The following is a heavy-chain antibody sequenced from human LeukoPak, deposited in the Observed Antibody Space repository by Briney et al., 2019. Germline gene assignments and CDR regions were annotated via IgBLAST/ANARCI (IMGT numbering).Heavy chain of an antibody. V-gene: IGHV3-33*01. CDR2: IWSDATNK. D-gene: IGHD4-11*01. CDR3: ARDAQRGFDYSNSLQY. Sequence: PGGSLKLSWAATGFIFSHYGMHWVRQAPGKGLEWVAVIWSDATNKYYAASVKGRFSISRDDSGKTVYLQMDSLRPEDTGIYFCARDAQRGFDYSNSLQYWSQGTPVTVST. CDR1: GFIFSHYG. J-gene: IGHJ4*02.